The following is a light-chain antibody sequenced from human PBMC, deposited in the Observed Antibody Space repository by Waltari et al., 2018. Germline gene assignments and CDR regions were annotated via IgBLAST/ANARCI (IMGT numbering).Light chain of an antibody. CDR2: KDT. CDR1: ALSKQY. J-gene: IGLJ2*01. Sequence: SFELTQPPSLSMSPGPTARLTCSGYALSKQYANWHQQRPGLAPVLVIYKDTERPSGIPERFSGSSSGTTVTLTISGVQAEDEADYYCQSADSSGSVVFGGGTKLTVL. CDR3: QSADSSGSVV. V-gene: IGLV3-25*03.